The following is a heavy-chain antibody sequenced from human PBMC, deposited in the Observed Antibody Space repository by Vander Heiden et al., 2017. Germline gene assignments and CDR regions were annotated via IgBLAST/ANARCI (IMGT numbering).Heavy chain of an antibody. Sequence: EVQLVESGGGLVKPGGSLRLSCAASGFTFSRYSMNWFRQAPGKGLQWVSSISSSSSYIYYADSVKGRFTISRDNAKNSLYLQMNSLRAEDTAVYYCARELAVAGTWYYYGMDVWGQGTTVTVAS. CDR1: GFTFSRYS. J-gene: IGHJ6*02. CDR3: ARELAVAGTWYYYGMDV. CDR2: ISSSSSYI. V-gene: IGHV3-21*01. D-gene: IGHD6-19*01.